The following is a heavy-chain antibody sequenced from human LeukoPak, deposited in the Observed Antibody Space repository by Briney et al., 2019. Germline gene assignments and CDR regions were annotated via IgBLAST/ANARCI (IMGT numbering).Heavy chain of an antibody. CDR1: GFTFSAYA. D-gene: IGHD4-23*01. J-gene: IGHJ4*02. Sequence: GGPLRLSCAASGFTFSAYAINWVRQAPGKGLEWVSSIDSAGAYKYYADSLKGRFTISRDNAKNSLYLQLNNLRAEDTAVYYCARGRNAGGPYYSDYWGQGTLITASS. CDR3: ARGRNAGGPYYSDY. CDR2: IDSAGAYK. V-gene: IGHV3-21*01.